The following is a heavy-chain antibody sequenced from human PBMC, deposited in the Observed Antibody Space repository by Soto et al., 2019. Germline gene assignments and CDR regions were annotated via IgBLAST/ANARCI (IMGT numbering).Heavy chain of an antibody. CDR1: GYTFTSYA. Sequence: QVQLVQSGAEVKKPGASVKVSCKASGYTFTSYAMHWVRQAPGQRLEWMGWINAGNGNTKYSQKFQGRVTITRDTSASTAYMELSSLRSEDTAVYYCAGYYDILTGYYTMGYWGQGTLVTVSS. D-gene: IGHD3-9*01. V-gene: IGHV1-3*01. CDR2: INAGNGNT. CDR3: AGYYDILTGYYTMGY. J-gene: IGHJ4*02.